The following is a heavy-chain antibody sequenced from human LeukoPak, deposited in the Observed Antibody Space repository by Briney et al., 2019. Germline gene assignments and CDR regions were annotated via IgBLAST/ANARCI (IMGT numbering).Heavy chain of an antibody. Sequence: GGSLRLSCAASGFTVSSNYMSWVRQAPGKGLEWVSVIYSGGSTYYADSVKGRFTISRDNSKNTLYLRMNGLRAEDTAVYYCAREGIAATVGIDWGQGTLVTVSS. CDR3: AREGIAATVGID. V-gene: IGHV3-66*01. CDR2: IYSGGST. J-gene: IGHJ4*02. D-gene: IGHD6-13*01. CDR1: GFTVSSNY.